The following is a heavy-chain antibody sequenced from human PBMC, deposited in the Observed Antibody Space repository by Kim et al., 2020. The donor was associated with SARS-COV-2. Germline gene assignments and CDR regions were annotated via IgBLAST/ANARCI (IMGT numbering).Heavy chain of an antibody. Sequence: ASVKVSCKASGYTFTSYAMHWVRQAPGQRLEWMGWINAGNGNTKYSQKFQGRVTITRDTSASTAYMELSSLRSEDTAVYYCARDRHLVFGDFWSGGNWYFDLWGRGTLVTVSS. CDR2: INAGNGNT. CDR1: GYTFTSYA. D-gene: IGHD3-3*01. CDR3: ARDRHLVFGDFWSGGNWYFDL. V-gene: IGHV1-3*01. J-gene: IGHJ2*01.